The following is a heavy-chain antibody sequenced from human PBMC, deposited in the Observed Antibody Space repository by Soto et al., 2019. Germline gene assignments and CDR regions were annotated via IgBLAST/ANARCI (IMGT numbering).Heavy chain of an antibody. Sequence: QVQLVQSGAEVKKPGASVKVSCKASGYTFSNYGISWVRQAPGQGLEWMGWIGVYNGNTDYAQKVQGRVTLTTDTSTSTAYIELRSLRSDDTAVYYCARDSLPMAVAAPDNWGQGTLVIVSS. D-gene: IGHD2-15*01. CDR3: ARDSLPMAVAAPDN. V-gene: IGHV1-18*01. CDR1: GYTFSNYG. J-gene: IGHJ4*02. CDR2: IGVYNGNT.